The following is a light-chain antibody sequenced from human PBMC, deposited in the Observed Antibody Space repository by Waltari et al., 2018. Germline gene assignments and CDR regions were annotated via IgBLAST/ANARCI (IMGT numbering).Light chain of an antibody. CDR3: QAWDSSTAV. CDR1: KLGDKY. CDR2: QDS. V-gene: IGLV3-1*01. Sequence: SYELTQPPSVSVSPGQTASITCSGDKLGDKYACWYQQKPGQSPVLVIYQDSKRPSGNPRRVAGSNPGNTAALTISGTQAMDEADYYCQAWDSSTAVFGGGTKLTVL. J-gene: IGLJ2*01.